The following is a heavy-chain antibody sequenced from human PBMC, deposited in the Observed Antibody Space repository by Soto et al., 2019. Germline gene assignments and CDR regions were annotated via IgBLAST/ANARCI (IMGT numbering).Heavy chain of an antibody. D-gene: IGHD3-10*01. J-gene: IGHJ4*02. V-gene: IGHV4-39*01. Sequence: SETLSLTCTVSGGSISSSSYCWGWIRQPPGKGLEWIGSIYYSGSTYYNPSLKSRVTISVDTSKNQFSLKLSSVTAADTAVYYCARRVVRGVIYFGYWGQGTLVTVSS. CDR2: IYYSGST. CDR1: GGSISSSSYC. CDR3: ARRVVRGVIYFGY.